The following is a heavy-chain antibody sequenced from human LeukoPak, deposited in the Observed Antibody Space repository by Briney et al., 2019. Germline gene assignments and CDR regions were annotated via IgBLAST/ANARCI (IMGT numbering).Heavy chain of an antibody. Sequence: GGSLRLSCAASGVTFSSYSMNWVRQAPGKGLEWVSSISSSSYIYYADSVKGRFTISRDNAKNSLYLQMKSLRAADTAVYYCARDLQMAFDYWGQGTLVTVSS. CDR3: ARDLQMAFDY. J-gene: IGHJ4*02. D-gene: IGHD1-1*01. CDR1: GVTFSSYS. V-gene: IGHV3-21*01. CDR2: ISSSSYI.